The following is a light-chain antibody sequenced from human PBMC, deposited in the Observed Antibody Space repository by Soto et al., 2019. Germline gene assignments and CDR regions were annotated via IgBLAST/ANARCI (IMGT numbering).Light chain of an antibody. Sequence: QSALTQPRSVSGSPGQSVTISCTGTSSDVDDYNYVSWYQQHPDTAPKLMIYDVTKRPSGVPDRFSGSKSDNTASLTISGLQAEDEADYYCCSYAGGYVFEVIFGGGTKVTVL. CDR2: DVT. CDR3: CSYAGGYVFEVI. CDR1: SSDVDDYNY. V-gene: IGLV2-11*01. J-gene: IGLJ2*01.